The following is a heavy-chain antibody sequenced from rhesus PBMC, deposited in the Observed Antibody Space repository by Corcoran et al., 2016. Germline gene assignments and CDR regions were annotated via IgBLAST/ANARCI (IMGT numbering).Heavy chain of an antibody. D-gene: IGHD6-31*01. Sequence: QVQLQESGPRLVKPLETLSLTFAVSGCSVSRGSYFWRWIRQPPGKGMEWIGYITYTGSTSYNPSLKSRLTSSRDTSKNHFSLILNSGTAADTAVYYCVRSGSGWAFDYWGQGVLVTVSS. J-gene: IGHJ4*01. CDR2: ITYTGST. CDR1: GCSVSRGSYF. CDR3: VRSGSGWAFDY. V-gene: IGHV4-122*02.